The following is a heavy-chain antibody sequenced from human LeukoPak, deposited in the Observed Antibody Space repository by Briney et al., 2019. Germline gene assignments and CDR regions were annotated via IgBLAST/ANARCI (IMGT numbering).Heavy chain of an antibody. D-gene: IGHD6-6*01. CDR2: IYYSGST. Sequence: SETLSLTCTVSGGSISSHYWSWIRQPPGKGLEWIGYIYYSGSTNYNPSLKSRVTISVDTSKNQFSLKLSSVTAADTAAYYCARGASYSSSYYWFDPWGQGTLVTVSS. CDR1: GGSISSHY. J-gene: IGHJ5*02. CDR3: ARGASYSSSYYWFDP. V-gene: IGHV4-59*11.